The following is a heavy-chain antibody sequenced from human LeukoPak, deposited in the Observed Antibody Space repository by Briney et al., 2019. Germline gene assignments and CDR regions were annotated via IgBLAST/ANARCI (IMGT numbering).Heavy chain of an antibody. Sequence: SETLSLTCTDSAGSISSSSSFWGWLRQPPGKGLEWIGHIKNGGSPNYNPPLKSRVTISLDTSKNQFSLTVSSVTAADTAVYYCARLTWITDYWGQGTLVTVSS. CDR3: ARLTWITDY. V-gene: IGHV4-39*01. J-gene: IGHJ4*02. CDR2: IKNGGSP. CDR1: AGSISSSSSF. D-gene: IGHD5-12*01.